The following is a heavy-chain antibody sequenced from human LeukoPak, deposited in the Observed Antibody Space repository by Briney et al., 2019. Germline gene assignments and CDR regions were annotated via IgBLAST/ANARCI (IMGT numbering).Heavy chain of an antibody. CDR3: ARGRLGEWNYYYYMDV. D-gene: IGHD3-16*01. J-gene: IGHJ6*03. CDR2: ITPIFRTT. CDR1: GGTFSSFA. Sequence: SVKVSCKASGGTFSSFAFSWVRRAPGQGLEWMGGITPIFRTTNYAPRFLGRVTITADQSTSTAYMELSSLKAEDTAIYYCARGRLGEWNYYYYMDVWGKGTTVTVSS. V-gene: IGHV1-69*01.